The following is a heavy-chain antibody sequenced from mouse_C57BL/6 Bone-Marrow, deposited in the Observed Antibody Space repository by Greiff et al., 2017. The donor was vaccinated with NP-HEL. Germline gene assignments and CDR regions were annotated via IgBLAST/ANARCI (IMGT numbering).Heavy chain of an antibody. CDR2: IFPGSGST. CDR1: GYTFTDYY. V-gene: IGHV1-75*01. CDR3: ASEVDYYGSSPHAMDY. J-gene: IGHJ4*01. D-gene: IGHD1-1*01. Sequence: QVQLKQSGPELVKPGASVKISCKASGYTFTDYYINWVKQRPGQGLEWIGWIFPGSGSTYYNEKFKGKATLTVDKSSSTAYMLLSSLTSEDSAVYFCASEVDYYGSSPHAMDYWGQGTSVTVSS.